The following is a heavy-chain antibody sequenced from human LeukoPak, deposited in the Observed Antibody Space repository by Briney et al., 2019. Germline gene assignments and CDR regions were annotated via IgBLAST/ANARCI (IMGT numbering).Heavy chain of an antibody. CDR1: GGSISSYY. Sequence: PSETLSLTCTASGGSISSYYWSWIRQPPGKGPEWSGYIYYRGSTNYNPSLKSRVTISVHTSKHQFSLKLSSVPAADTAVCYCARGWSYNDYWGQGTLVTVSS. CDR3: ARGWSYNDY. V-gene: IGHV4-59*01. D-gene: IGHD1-26*01. J-gene: IGHJ4*02. CDR2: IYYRGST.